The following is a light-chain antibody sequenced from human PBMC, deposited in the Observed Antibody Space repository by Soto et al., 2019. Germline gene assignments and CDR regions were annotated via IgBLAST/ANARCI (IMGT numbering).Light chain of an antibody. J-gene: IGLJ3*02. CDR2: KDN. Sequence: QAVVTQPPSASGTPGQRVTISCSGSSSNIGSNYVYWHQQLPGTAPRLLIYKDNQRPSGVPDRFSGSKSGTSASLAISGLRSEDEADYYCVAWDDSLSAWVFGGGTKSPS. CDR1: SSNIGSNY. V-gene: IGLV1-47*01. CDR3: VAWDDSLSAWV.